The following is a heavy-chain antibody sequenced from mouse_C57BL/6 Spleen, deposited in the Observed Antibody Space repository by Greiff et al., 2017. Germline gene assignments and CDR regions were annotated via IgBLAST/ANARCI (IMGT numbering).Heavy chain of an antibody. D-gene: IGHD3-2*01. CDR3: AGQTVFDY. CDR1: GYAFSSSW. Sequence: QVQLQQSGPELVKPGASVKISCKASGYAFSSSWMNWVKQRPGKGLEWIGRIYPGDGDTNYNGKFKGKATLTADKSSSTAYMQLSSLTSEDSAVYFCAGQTVFDYWGQGTTLTVSS. V-gene: IGHV1-82*01. J-gene: IGHJ2*01. CDR2: IYPGDGDT.